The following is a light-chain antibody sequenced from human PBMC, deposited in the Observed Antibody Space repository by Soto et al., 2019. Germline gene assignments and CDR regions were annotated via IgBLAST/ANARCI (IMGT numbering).Light chain of an antibody. V-gene: IGKV1-39*01. J-gene: IGKJ1*01. CDR2: DAS. CDR3: QQSYSTPQT. Sequence: DLQVTQSPSSLSASVGDRVTITCRASQTISTYVKWYQQKPWRAPKLLIYDASSLRGGVPSRFSGGGSGTDVTLTITRLQPVDFATYYCQQSYSTPQTFVQGNKVEIK. CDR1: QTISTY.